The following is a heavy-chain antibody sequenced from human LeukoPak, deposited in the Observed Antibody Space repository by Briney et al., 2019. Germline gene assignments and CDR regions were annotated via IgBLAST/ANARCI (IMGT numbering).Heavy chain of an antibody. J-gene: IGHJ1*01. CDR1: GFRFGRDW. D-gene: IGHD2-2*01. CDR3: ATLDSTKSVL. CDR2: VKQDGTEK. Sequence: GGSLRLTCVASGFRFGRDWISWVRQAPGKGLEWVACVKQDGTEKNYVVSVWGRFTVSVDNGKNSLYLQMNSLRAEDTAKYYCATLDSTKSVLWGRGTAVIVAS. V-gene: IGHV3-7*01.